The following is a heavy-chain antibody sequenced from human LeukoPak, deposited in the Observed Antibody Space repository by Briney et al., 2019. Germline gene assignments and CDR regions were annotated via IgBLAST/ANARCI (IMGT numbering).Heavy chain of an antibody. CDR1: GGSISSSSYY. Sequence: SETLSLTCTVSGGSISSSSYYWGWIRQPPGKGLEWIGSIYYSGSTYYNPSLKSRVTISVDTSKNQFSLKLSSVTAADTAVYYCARDGYCSSTSCYPPYYYMDVWGKGTTVTVSS. CDR2: IYYSGST. J-gene: IGHJ6*03. CDR3: ARDGYCSSTSCYPPYYYMDV. V-gene: IGHV4-39*07. D-gene: IGHD2-2*03.